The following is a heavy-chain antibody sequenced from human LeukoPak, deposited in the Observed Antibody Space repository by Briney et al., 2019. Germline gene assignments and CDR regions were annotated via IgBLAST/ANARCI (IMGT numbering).Heavy chain of an antibody. J-gene: IGHJ6*03. CDR3: ARGREILVVPFYYYIDV. D-gene: IGHD2-2*01. CDR2: INPKTGGT. CDR1: GYTFTGFF. V-gene: IGHV1-2*02. Sequence: GASVQVSCKTSGYTFTGFFIHWVRLVPGQGLEWMGWINPKTGGTNYGQKFHGRVTMTRDTSVSTVYMELRRLRYDDTAVYYCARGREILVVPFYYYIDVWGRGTTVTVSS.